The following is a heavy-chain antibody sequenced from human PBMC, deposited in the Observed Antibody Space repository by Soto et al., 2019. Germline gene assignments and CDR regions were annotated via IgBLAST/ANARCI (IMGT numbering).Heavy chain of an antibody. CDR3: TRRGRQSANWFDP. CDR2: IIPMSGRP. CDR1: GGTFNSFS. V-gene: IGHV1-69*06. J-gene: IGHJ5*02. Sequence: SVKVSCKASGGTFNSFSIDWVRQAPGQGLEWMGGIIPMSGRPNYAQRFQGRVTFSADKSTNTVYMEVNSLTYEDTAVYYCTRRGRQSANWFDPWGQGTLVTVSS.